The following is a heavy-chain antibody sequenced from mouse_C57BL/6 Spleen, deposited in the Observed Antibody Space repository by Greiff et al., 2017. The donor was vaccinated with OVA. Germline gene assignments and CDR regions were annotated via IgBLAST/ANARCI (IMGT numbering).Heavy chain of an antibody. V-gene: IGHV3-6*01. CDR2: ISYDGSN. CDR1: GYSIPSGYY. CDR3: ARDQGTEDFDY. Sequence: ESGPGLVKPSQSLSLTCSVTGYSIPSGYYWNWIRQFPGNKLEWMGYISYDGSNNYNPSLKNRISITRDTSKNQFFLKLNSVTTEDTATYYCARDQGTEDFDYWGQGTTLTVSS. D-gene: IGHD3-2*02. J-gene: IGHJ2*01.